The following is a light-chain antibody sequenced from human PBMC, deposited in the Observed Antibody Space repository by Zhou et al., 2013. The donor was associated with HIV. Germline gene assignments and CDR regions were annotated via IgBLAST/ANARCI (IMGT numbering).Light chain of an antibody. CDR1: ESLLYNGYNH. J-gene: IGKJ4*01. Sequence: DVVMTQSPLSLSVSPGEPASISCRSSESLLYNGYNHLDWYLQKPGQSPQLLIYLASNRATGVPDRFSGSVSGTDFTLTISRVGLRMSGLFCMQALHTFTFGGGPRWRSN. CDR3: MQALHTFT. CDR2: LAS. V-gene: IGKV2-28*01.